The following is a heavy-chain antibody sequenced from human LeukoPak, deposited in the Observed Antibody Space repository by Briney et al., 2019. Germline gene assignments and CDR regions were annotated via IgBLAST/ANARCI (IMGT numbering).Heavy chain of an antibody. V-gene: IGHV3-21*01. CDR1: GFTFSSYS. CDR3: ARDGTGLWFGDLSTAPFDY. J-gene: IGHJ4*02. CDR2: ISSSSSYI. Sequence: KPGGSLRLSCTASGFTFSSYSMNWVRQAPGKGLEWVSSISSSSSYIYYADSLKGRFTISRDNAKNSLYLQMNSLRAEDTAVYYCARDGTGLWFGDLSTAPFDYWGQGTLVTVSS. D-gene: IGHD3-10*01.